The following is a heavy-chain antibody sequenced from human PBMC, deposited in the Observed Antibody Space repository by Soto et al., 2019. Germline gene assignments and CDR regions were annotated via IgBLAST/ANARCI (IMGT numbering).Heavy chain of an antibody. V-gene: IGHV3-11*05. CDR1: GFTFRDYY. Sequence: PGGSLRLSCEASGFTFRDYYMTWFRQAPGKGLERLSYIDSSNKYTNYATSVKGRFTISRDNAKNSRYLQMNSLRADDPYVYYCAREYYYTMDVWGQGTMVTVSS. CDR3: AREYYYTMDV. CDR2: IDSSNKYT. J-gene: IGHJ6*02.